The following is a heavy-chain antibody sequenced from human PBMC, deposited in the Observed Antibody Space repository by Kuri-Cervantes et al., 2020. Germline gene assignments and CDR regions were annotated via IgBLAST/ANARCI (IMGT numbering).Heavy chain of an antibody. Sequence: GESLKISCAASGFTFSGSAMHWVRQASGKGLEWVGRIRSKANSYATAYAASVKGRFTISRDNAKNSLYLQMNSLRAEDTALYYCAKDNAPRLIAAAGTEEGYYYYYMDVWGKGTTVTVSS. CDR1: GFTFSGSA. D-gene: IGHD6-13*01. J-gene: IGHJ6*03. CDR2: IRSKANSYAT. V-gene: IGHV3-73*01. CDR3: AKDNAPRLIAAAGTEEGYYYYYMDV.